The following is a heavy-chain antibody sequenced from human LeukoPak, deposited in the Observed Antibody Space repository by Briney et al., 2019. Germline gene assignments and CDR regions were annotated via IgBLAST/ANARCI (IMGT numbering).Heavy chain of an antibody. V-gene: IGHV4-4*02. CDR2: IYHSGST. CDR3: ARLKYSSSWPRTLGGYFDY. Sequence: PSGTLPLTCAVSGGSISSSNWWSWVRPPPGKGLEWIGEIYHSGSTNYNPSLKSRVTISVDKSKNQFSLKLSSVTAADTAVYYCARLKYSSSWPRTLGGYFDYWGQGTLVTVSS. J-gene: IGHJ4*02. CDR1: GGSISSSNW. D-gene: IGHD6-13*01.